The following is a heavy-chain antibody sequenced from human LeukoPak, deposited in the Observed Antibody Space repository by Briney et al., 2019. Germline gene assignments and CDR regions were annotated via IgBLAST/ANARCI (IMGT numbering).Heavy chain of an antibody. Sequence: PSETLSLTCTVSGGSISSSSYYWGWIRQPPGKGLEWIGSIYYSGSTYYNPSLKSRVTISVDTSKNQFSLKLSSVTAADTAVYYCAGHVRGGYQLLNPYWYFDLWGRGTLVTVSS. CDR2: IYYSGST. D-gene: IGHD2-2*02. CDR3: AGHVRGGYQLLNPYWYFDL. CDR1: GGSISSSSYY. J-gene: IGHJ2*01. V-gene: IGHV4-39*01.